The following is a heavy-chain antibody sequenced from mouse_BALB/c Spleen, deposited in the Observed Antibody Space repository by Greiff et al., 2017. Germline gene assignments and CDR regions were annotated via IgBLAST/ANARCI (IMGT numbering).Heavy chain of an antibody. Sequence: VQLKESGGGLVQPGGSRKLSCAASGFTFSSFGMHWVRQAPEKGLEWVAYISSGSSTIYYADTVKGRFTISSDNPKNTLFLQMTSLRSEDTAMYYCARRERLLRRYAMDYWGQGTSVTVSS. CDR3: ARRERLLRRYAMDY. J-gene: IGHJ4*01. CDR1: GFTFSSFG. D-gene: IGHD1-2*01. CDR2: ISSGSSTI. V-gene: IGHV5-17*02.